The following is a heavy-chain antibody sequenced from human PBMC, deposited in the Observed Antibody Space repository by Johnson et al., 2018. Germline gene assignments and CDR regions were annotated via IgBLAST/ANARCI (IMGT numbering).Heavy chain of an antibody. CDR1: GFTFSSYW. CDR2: INSDGSST. D-gene: IGHD3-3*01. V-gene: IGHV3-74*01. J-gene: IGHJ6*02. CDR3: ARVAYYDFWSGYNYGMDV. Sequence: VQLQESGGGLVQPGGSLRLSCAASGFTFSSYWMHWVRQAPGKGLVWVSRINSDGSSTSYADSVKGRFTISRDNAKNTLYLQMNSLRAEDTAVYYCARVAYYDFWSGYNYGMDVWGQGTTVTVSS.